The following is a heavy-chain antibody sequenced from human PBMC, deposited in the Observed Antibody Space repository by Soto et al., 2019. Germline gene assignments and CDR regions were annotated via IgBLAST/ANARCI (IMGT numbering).Heavy chain of an antibody. CDR2: INHSGST. Sequence: GSLRLSCAASGFTFSSYAMTWVRQAPGKGLEWIGEINHSGSTNYNPSLKSRVTISVDTSKNQFSLKLSSVTAADTAVYYCARGKLSDYVWGSYRYHFDYWGQGTVVTVSS. D-gene: IGHD3-16*02. J-gene: IGHJ4*02. CDR3: ARGKLSDYVWGSYRYHFDY. CDR1: GFTFSSYA. V-gene: IGHV4-34*01.